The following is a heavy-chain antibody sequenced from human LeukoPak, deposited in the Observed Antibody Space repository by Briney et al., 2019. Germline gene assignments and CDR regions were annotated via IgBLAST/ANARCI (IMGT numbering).Heavy chain of an antibody. D-gene: IGHD2-21*02. CDR3: ATNTCGGDCYSGADY. Sequence: GGSLRLPCAASGFSFTNSAMNWVRQAPGKGLEWVSSISGRGSSTFYAGSVKGRFTISRDNSRNMLYLQMNSLKAEDTAVYYCATNTCGGDCYSGADYWGQGTLVTVSS. CDR1: GFSFTNSA. V-gene: IGHV3-23*01. CDR2: ISGRGSST. J-gene: IGHJ4*02.